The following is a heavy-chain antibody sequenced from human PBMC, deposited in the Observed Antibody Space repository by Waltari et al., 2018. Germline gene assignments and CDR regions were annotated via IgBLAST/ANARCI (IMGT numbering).Heavy chain of an antibody. J-gene: IGHJ2*01. V-gene: IGHV4-59*11. CDR3: ARVDSFSTGLFDL. Sequence: QVQLQESGPGLVKPSETLSLTCTVSGGSISSHYWSWLRQPPGKGLEWIGYIYYSGSTNDNPSLKSRVTISVDTSKNQFSLKLSSVTAADTAVYYCARVDSFSTGLFDLWGRGTLVTVSS. D-gene: IGHD2-8*02. CDR2: IYYSGST. CDR1: GGSISSHY.